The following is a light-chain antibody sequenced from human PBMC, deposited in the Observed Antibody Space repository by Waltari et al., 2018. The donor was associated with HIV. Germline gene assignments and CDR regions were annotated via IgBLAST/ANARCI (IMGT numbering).Light chain of an antibody. CDR1: QSVGSN. CDR2: SAS. CDR3: QQYINWPPWS. J-gene: IGKJ1*01. Sequence: EIVMTQSPATLSVSPGERVTLSCRASQSVGSNLAWYQQKPGRAPSLLVYSASTRATGIPARFSGSRSGTEFTLTISSLQSEDFAVYYCQQYINWPPWSFGQGTKVEIK. V-gene: IGKV3-15*01.